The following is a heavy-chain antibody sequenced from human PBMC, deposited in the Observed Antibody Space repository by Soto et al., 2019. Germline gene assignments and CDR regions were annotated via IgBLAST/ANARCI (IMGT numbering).Heavy chain of an antibody. V-gene: IGHV4-30-4*01. Sequence: QVQLQESGPGLVEPSQTLSLTCTVSGDSISNGYYTWSWICQPPGKDLEWIGHIYNSVNTYSNPSLKSRVTISADTSKNQFSLKLSSVTAADAAVYYCARGPSGDTVDYWGQGTLVTVSS. CDR2: IYNSVNT. CDR1: GDSISNGYYT. CDR3: ARGPSGDTVDY. J-gene: IGHJ4*02. D-gene: IGHD3-10*01.